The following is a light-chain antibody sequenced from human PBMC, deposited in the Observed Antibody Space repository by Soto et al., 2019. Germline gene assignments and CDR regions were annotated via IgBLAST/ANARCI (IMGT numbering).Light chain of an antibody. V-gene: IGKV3-20*01. CDR1: QSVSSSY. Sequence: EIVLTQSPGTLSLSPGERATLSCRASQSVSSSYLAWYQQKPGQAPRLLIYGASSRATGIPDRFSGSGSGTDFTITISRLEHEDFAVYYCQQYGSSPLTFGQGTRLEIK. J-gene: IGKJ5*01. CDR3: QQYGSSPLT. CDR2: GAS.